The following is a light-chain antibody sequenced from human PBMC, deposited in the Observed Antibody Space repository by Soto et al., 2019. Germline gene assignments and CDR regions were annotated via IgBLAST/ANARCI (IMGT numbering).Light chain of an antibody. Sequence: EIVLTQSPGTRSLSPVESATLSCIASQSVSSNYLAWYQQNPGQAPRLFIYGASSRATGIPDRFSGSGYGTDFNLTISRLEPEDFAVYYCQQYGGSPRTFGQGTKVDIK. CDR1: QSVSSNY. CDR2: GAS. J-gene: IGKJ1*01. CDR3: QQYGGSPRT. V-gene: IGKV3-20*01.